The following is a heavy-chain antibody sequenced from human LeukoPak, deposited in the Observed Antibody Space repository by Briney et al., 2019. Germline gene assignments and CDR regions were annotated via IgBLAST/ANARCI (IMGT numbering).Heavy chain of an antibody. CDR1: GFTFSSYG. J-gene: IGHJ2*01. D-gene: IGHD3-10*01. Sequence: PARTLRLSCAASGFTFSSYGMHWLRQAPGKGLEWVTVMSYDGSNKYYADYVKVRFTISRDNSKKTLYLQTISLRAEDMAVYYCAKGSYGSGKYWYFDLWGRGTLVTVYS. CDR2: MSYDGSNK. CDR3: AKGSYGSGKYWYFDL. V-gene: IGHV3-30*18.